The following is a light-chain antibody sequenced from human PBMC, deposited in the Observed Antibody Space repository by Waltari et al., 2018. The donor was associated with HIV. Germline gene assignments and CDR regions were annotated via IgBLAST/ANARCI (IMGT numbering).Light chain of an antibody. CDR1: GNDVGGYNY. V-gene: IGLV2-8*01. J-gene: IGLJ2*01. Sequence: QSALTQPPSASGSPGQSVTISCTGTGNDVGGYNYVSWYQLPPGKAPKLLIYDVTKRPSGVPDRFSGSKSGNTASLTVSGLQGDDEADYYCSSYAGSAVVFGGGTKLTVL. CDR2: DVT. CDR3: SSYAGSAVV.